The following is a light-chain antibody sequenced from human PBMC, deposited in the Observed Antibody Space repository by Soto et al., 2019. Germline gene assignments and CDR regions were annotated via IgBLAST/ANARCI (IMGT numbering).Light chain of an antibody. CDR2: EAS. J-gene: IGKJ2*01. Sequence: DIPMTQSPSSLSASVGDRVTISCRASENISDFLNWYQQKPGRAPKLLMFEASTLQSGVPSRFSGGGSGTDFTLTISSLQPEDFASYFCQQSYGAPPTFGQGTKLEIK. V-gene: IGKV1-39*01. CDR3: QQSYGAPPT. CDR1: ENISDF.